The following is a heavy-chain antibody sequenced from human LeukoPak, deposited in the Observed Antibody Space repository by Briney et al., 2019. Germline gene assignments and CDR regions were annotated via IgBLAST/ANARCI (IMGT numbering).Heavy chain of an antibody. CDR1: GGYISSSNW. V-gene: IGHV4-4*02. J-gene: IGHJ4*02. CDR3: ASSSKYSGSYSPFDY. CDR2: IYHSGST. D-gene: IGHD1-26*01. Sequence: SGTRSLTCTVSGGYISSSNWWRWVRQPPGKGLEWIGEIYHSGSTNYNPSLKSRVTISVDKSKNQFSLKLSSVTAADTAVYYCASSSKYSGSYSPFDYWGQGTLVTVSS.